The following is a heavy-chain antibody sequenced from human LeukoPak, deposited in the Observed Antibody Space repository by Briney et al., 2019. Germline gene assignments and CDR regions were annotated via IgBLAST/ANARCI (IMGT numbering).Heavy chain of an antibody. D-gene: IGHD3-22*01. CDR3: ASFYYDSSGYHDYFDY. CDR1: GFTFSRYG. CDR2: ISSSSSYI. Sequence: GGTLRLSCAASGFTFSRYGMTWVRQAPGKGLEWVSSISSSSSYIYYADSVKGRFTISRDNAKNSLYLQMNSLRAEDTAVYYCASFYYDSSGYHDYFDYWGQGTLVTVSS. V-gene: IGHV3-21*01. J-gene: IGHJ4*02.